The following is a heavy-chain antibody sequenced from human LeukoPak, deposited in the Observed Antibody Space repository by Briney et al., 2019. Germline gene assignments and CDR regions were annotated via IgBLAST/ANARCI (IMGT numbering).Heavy chain of an antibody. CDR2: IWHDGSNE. Sequence: GGSLRLSCAASGFTFSSYTMYWVRQAPGKGLEWVAIIWHDGSNEYYEDSVKGRFTISRDNSKNTVYLQMDSLRAEDTAVYYCARNNWNSRTQRWFYFDFWGQGTLATVSS. CDR1: GFTFSSYT. V-gene: IGHV3-33*08. D-gene: IGHD1-1*01. J-gene: IGHJ4*02. CDR3: ARNNWNSRTQRWFYFDF.